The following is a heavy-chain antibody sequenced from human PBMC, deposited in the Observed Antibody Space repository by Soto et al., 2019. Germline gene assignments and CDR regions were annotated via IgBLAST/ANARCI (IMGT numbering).Heavy chain of an antibody. V-gene: IGHV4-4*02. D-gene: IGHD2-15*01. CDR2: IYHSGTT. CDR3: AKDGSGHPYYSDN. Sequence: QVQLQESGPGLVKPSGTLSLTCVVSGASISRNNWWSWVRQPPGKGLEWIGEIYHSGTTSYNPSLKSRVTMSVDKTKTQLSQKVTSVTAADTAVYFCAKDGSGHPYYSDNWGQGTLVTVSS. J-gene: IGHJ4*02. CDR1: GASISRNNW.